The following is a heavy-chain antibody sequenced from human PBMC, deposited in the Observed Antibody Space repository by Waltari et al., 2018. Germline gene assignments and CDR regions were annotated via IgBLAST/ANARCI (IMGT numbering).Heavy chain of an antibody. D-gene: IGHD4-17*01. Sequence: EVQLLESGGDLVQPGGSLRLSCAASGFSFSHYPMAGVRQAPGKGLEWVSTMTADGRSRNYADSVKGRFTISRDNSQNTLDLQMNTLRAEDTAVYFCAKADFGDPFWYFDLWGRGTLVTV. V-gene: IGHV3-23*01. J-gene: IGHJ2*01. CDR2: MTADGRSR. CDR3: AKADFGDPFWYFDL. CDR1: GFSFSHYP.